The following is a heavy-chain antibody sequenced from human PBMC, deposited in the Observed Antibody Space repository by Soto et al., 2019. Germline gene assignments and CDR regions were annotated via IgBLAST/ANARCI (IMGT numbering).Heavy chain of an antibody. J-gene: IGHJ5*02. CDR1: GGSVSSGSYY. CDR3: ARGGYSYGQNWFDP. D-gene: IGHD5-18*01. CDR2: IYYSGST. V-gene: IGHV4-61*01. Sequence: SETLSLTCTVSGGSVSSGSYYWSWIRQPPGKGLEWIGYIYYSGSTNYNPSLKSRVTTSVDTSKNQFSLKLSPVTAADTAVYYCARGGYSYGQNWFDPWGQGTLVTVSS.